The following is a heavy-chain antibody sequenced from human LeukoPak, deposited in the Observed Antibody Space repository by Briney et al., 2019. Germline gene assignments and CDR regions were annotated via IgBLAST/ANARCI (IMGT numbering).Heavy chain of an antibody. CDR2: IYHSGST. V-gene: IGHV4-30-2*01. CDR1: GGSISSGGYY. CDR3: ARGNDILTGSFDY. J-gene: IGHJ4*02. Sequence: SETLSLTCTVSGGSISSGGYYWSWIRQPPGKGLEWIGYIYHSGSTYYNPSLKSRVTISVDRSKNQFSLKLSSVTAADTAVYYCARGNDILTGSFDYWGQGTLVTVSS. D-gene: IGHD3-9*01.